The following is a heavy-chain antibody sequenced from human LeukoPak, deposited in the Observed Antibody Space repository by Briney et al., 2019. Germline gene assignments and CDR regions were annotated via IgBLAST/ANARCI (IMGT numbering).Heavy chain of an antibody. CDR3: AKPGPATTNSYGMDV. D-gene: IGHD1-26*01. CDR2: ISSSSSTI. CDR1: GFTFSSYG. V-gene: IGHV3-21*01. Sequence: GGSLRLSCAASGFTFSSYGMHWVRQAPGKGLEWVSAISSSSSTIFYADSLKGRFTISRDNAKNSLYLQMNSLRAEDAAVYYCAKPGPATTNSYGMDVWGQGTTVTVSS. J-gene: IGHJ6*02.